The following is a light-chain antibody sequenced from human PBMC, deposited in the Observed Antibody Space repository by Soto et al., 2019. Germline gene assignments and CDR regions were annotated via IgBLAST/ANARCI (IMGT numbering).Light chain of an antibody. CDR3: AAWDDNVDGVL. Sequence: QSVLTQPPSASGTPGQRVTISCSGSSSNVGTNTVNWYQLLPGAAPKVLVYSNNQRPSGVPDRFSGSKSGTSVSLAISGLQSEDEADYYCAAWDDNVDGVLFGGGTKVTVL. V-gene: IGLV1-44*01. CDR2: SNN. CDR1: SSNVGTNT. J-gene: IGLJ2*01.